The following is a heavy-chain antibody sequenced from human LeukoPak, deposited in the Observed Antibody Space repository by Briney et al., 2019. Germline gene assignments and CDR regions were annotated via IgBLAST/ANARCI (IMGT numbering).Heavy chain of an antibody. D-gene: IGHD6-19*01. Sequence: PSETLSLTCSVSGGSMTNYYWSWIRQPPGKELEWIGFIHYSGSTKYNPSLESRVTILVDTSSNQFSLRLSSVTAEDTAVYYCARHTQSTGYYFDYWGQGTLVTVSS. V-gene: IGHV4-59*08. CDR2: IHYSGST. J-gene: IGHJ4*02. CDR3: ARHTQSTGYYFDY. CDR1: GGSMTNYY.